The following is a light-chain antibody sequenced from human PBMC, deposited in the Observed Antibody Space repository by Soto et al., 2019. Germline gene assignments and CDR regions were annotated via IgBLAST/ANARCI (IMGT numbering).Light chain of an antibody. CDR1: SSDFGRYNY. CDR3: YSYTTGSSDV. J-gene: IGLJ1*01. V-gene: IGLV2-14*01. CDR2: VVN. Sequence: ALTQPASVSGSPGQSFTISCSGTSSDFGRYNYVSWYRQHPGKAPKLMIYVVNNRPSGASNRFSASKSANTASLTISGIQAEDEADYHCYSYTTGSSDVFGHGTKVTV.